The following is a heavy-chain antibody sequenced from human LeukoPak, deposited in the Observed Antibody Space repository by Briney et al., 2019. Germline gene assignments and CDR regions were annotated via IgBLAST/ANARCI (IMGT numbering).Heavy chain of an antibody. CDR3: SNWGDTWGLDF. V-gene: IGHV3-7*01. CDR2: IKEDGSEK. CDR1: GLNFRKSW. D-gene: IGHD7-27*01. Sequence: PGGSLRLSCAASGLNFRKSWMTWLRQAPGRGLEGVAKIKEDGSEKYYVDSVKRRFTISRDNAKNSLYLQMNSLGAEDTAVYYCSNWGDTWGLDFWGQGILVSVSS. J-gene: IGHJ4*02.